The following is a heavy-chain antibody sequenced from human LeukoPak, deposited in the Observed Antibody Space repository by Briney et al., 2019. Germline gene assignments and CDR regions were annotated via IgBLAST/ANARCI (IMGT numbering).Heavy chain of an antibody. Sequence: GGSLRLSCAASGFTFRSYGIHWVRQAPGKGLEWVACISFDGSNTYYVDSVKGRFTISRDNSKNTLYLQMSSLRPEDTALYYCVKDGFWTSRTSYHGAHFFDHWGQGIQVTVSS. CDR3: VKDGFWTSRTSYHGAHFFDH. V-gene: IGHV3-30*18. D-gene: IGHD3/OR15-3a*01. CDR2: ISFDGSNT. J-gene: IGHJ4*02. CDR1: GFTFRSYG.